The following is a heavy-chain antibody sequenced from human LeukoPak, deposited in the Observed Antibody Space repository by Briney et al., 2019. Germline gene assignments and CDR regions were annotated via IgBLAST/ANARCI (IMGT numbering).Heavy chain of an antibody. CDR1: GGSFSGYY. J-gene: IGHJ4*02. CDR3: ARHIPEGSYTPVGYFDY. Sequence: PSETLSLTCAVYGGSFSGYYWSWIRQPPGKGLEWIGEINHSGSTNYNPSLKSRVTISVDTSKNQFSLKLSSVTAADTAVYYCARHIPEGSYTPVGYFDYWGQGTLVTVSS. CDR2: INHSGST. V-gene: IGHV4-34*01. D-gene: IGHD2-2*02.